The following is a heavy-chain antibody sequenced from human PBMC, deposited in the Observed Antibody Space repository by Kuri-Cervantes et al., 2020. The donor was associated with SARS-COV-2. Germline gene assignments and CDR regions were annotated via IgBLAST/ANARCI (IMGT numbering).Heavy chain of an antibody. D-gene: IGHD3-3*01. J-gene: IGHJ4*02. V-gene: IGHV3-23*01. CDR3: ARANDFWSGYSAYYFDY. Sequence: GGSLRLSCAASGFTFSDSAMTWVRQAPGKGLEWVSTISGSADSTYYADSVKGRFSISRDNAKNTLYLQMNSLRAEDTAVYYCARANDFWSGYSAYYFDYWGQGTLVTVSS. CDR1: GFTFSDSA. CDR2: ISGSADST.